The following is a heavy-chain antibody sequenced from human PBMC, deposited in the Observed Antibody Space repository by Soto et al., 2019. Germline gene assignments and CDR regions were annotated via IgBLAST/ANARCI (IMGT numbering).Heavy chain of an antibody. CDR3: ARHGFYGDYSSNYFDP. CDR2: IYPSDSTT. J-gene: IGHJ5*02. Sequence: PGESLKISCNGSGYSFTNYWIAWVRQMPGKGLEYMGIIYPSDSTTRYSPSFQGQVTISADKSISTAYLQWNSLKASDTAMYYCARHGFYGDYSSNYFDPWGQGTLVPVSS. D-gene: IGHD4-17*01. CDR1: GYSFTNYW. V-gene: IGHV5-51*01.